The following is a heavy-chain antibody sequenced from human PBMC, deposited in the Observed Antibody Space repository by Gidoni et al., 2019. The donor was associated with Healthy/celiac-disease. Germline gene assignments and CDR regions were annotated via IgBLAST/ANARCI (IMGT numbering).Heavy chain of an antibody. D-gene: IGHD3-10*01. Sequence: QVQLVASGGGVVQPGRSLRLYCAASGSTFSSYGMQWVRQAPGKGLEWVAVISYDGSNKYYADSVKGRFTISRDNSKNTLYLQMNSLRAEDTAVYYCAKSIAGMGIYYFDYWGQGTLVTVSS. J-gene: IGHJ4*02. CDR3: AKSIAGMGIYYFDY. CDR2: ISYDGSNK. CDR1: GSTFSSYG. V-gene: IGHV3-30*18.